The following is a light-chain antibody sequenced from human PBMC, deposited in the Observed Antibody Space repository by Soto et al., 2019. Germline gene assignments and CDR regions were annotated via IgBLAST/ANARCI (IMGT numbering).Light chain of an antibody. V-gene: IGLV2-23*01. CDR3: CSYAGSSTRVV. CDR1: SSDVGSYNL. Sequence: QSVLTQPASVSGSPGQSITISCTGTSSDVGSYNLVSWYQQHPGKAPKLMIYEGSKRPSGVSNRFSGSKSGNTASLTISGLQAEDEADYYCCSYAGSSTRVVFGGGTKVTV. J-gene: IGLJ2*01. CDR2: EGS.